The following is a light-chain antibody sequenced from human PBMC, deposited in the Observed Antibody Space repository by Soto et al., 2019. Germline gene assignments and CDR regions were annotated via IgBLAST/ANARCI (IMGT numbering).Light chain of an antibody. CDR1: HVISSW. CDR3: QQTNNCPYT. Sequence: DIQMTQSPSSVSASVGDRVTITCRASHVISSWLAWYQQKPGKAPKLLIYAASRLQSGVPSRFSGRESGADFTLTISSLQPEDVATYYCQQTNNCPYTFGQGTKLEIK. CDR2: AAS. V-gene: IGKV1-12*01. J-gene: IGKJ2*01.